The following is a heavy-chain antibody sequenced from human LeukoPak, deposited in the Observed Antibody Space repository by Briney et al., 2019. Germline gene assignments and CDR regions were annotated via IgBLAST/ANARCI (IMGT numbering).Heavy chain of an antibody. J-gene: IGHJ4*02. D-gene: IGHD3-10*01. CDR3: ARETPYGSLTFDY. CDR1: GFTFRSYW. V-gene: IGHV3-7*03. CDR2: MQPDGGEK. Sequence: GGSLRLSCAASGFTFRSYWMSWVRQAPGKGLEWVANMQPDGGEKYYVDSVKGRFTISRDNAKNSLYLQMNSLRAEDTAAYYCARETPYGSLTFDYWGQGTRVTVSS.